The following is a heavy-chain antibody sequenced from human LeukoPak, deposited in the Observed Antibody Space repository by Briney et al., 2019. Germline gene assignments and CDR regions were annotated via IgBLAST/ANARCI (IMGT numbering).Heavy chain of an antibody. CDR3: AREAGSSSSSPIY. Sequence: GSSVKVSCKASAGTFSSYAISWVRQAPGQGLEWMGRIIPILGIANYAQKFQGRVTITADKSTSTAYMELSSLRSEGTAVYYCAREAGSSSSSPIYWGQGTLVTVSS. CDR2: IIPILGIA. J-gene: IGHJ4*02. CDR1: AGTFSSYA. V-gene: IGHV1-69*04. D-gene: IGHD6-6*01.